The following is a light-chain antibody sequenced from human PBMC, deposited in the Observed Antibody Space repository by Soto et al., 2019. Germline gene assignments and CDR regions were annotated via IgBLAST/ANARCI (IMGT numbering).Light chain of an antibody. Sequence: QSALTQPASVSGSPGQSITISCTGTSSDVGNYNLVSWYQQHPGKAPKLMIYEVNNRPSGVSNRFSGSKSGNTASLTLSGLQAEDGADYYCCSYAGSSTPVVFGGGTKVTVL. CDR1: SSDVGNYNL. CDR3: CSYAGSSTPVV. V-gene: IGLV2-23*02. CDR2: EVN. J-gene: IGLJ2*01.